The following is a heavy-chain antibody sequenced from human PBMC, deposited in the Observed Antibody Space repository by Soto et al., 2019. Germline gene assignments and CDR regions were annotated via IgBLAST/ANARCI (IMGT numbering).Heavy chain of an antibody. Sequence: GGSLRLSCAASGFTFSSYAMSWVRQAPGKGLEWVSAISGSGGSTYYADSVKGRFTISRDNSNNTLFLQMNSLRAEDTAVYYCAKSRYSDSSGDFYDYWGQGTLVTVSS. CDR2: ISGSGGST. D-gene: IGHD3-22*01. CDR1: GFTFSSYA. V-gene: IGHV3-23*01. J-gene: IGHJ4*02. CDR3: AKSRYSDSSGDFYDY.